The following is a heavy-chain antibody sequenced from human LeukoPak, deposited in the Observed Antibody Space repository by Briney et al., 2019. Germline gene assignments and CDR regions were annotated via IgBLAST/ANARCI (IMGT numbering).Heavy chain of an antibody. Sequence: RTSETLSLTCTVSGYSISSGYYWGWIRQPPGKGLEWIGSIYHSGRTFYNPSLKSRVTISVDTSKNQSSLKLTSVTAADTAVYYCARWYDFWSGYYDYWGQGTLVTVSS. V-gene: IGHV4-38-2*02. J-gene: IGHJ4*02. CDR2: IYHSGRT. CDR3: ARWYDFWSGYYDY. D-gene: IGHD3-3*01. CDR1: GYSISSGYY.